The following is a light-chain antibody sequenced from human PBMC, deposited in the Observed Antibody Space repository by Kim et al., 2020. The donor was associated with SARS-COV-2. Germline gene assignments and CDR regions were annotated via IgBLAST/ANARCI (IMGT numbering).Light chain of an antibody. CDR1: QSVSSY. J-gene: IGKJ4*01. Sequence: EIVLTQSPATLSLSPGERATLSCRASQSVSSYLAWYQQKPGQAPRLLIYDASNRATGIPARFNGSGSGTDFTLTISSLEPEDFAVYYCQQDNNWPLTFGGGTKVDIK. CDR3: QQDNNWPLT. CDR2: DAS. V-gene: IGKV3-11*01.